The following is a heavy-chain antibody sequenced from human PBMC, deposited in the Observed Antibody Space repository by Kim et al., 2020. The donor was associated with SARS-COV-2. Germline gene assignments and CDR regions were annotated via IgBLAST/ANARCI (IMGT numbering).Heavy chain of an antibody. V-gene: IGHV4-34*01. CDR1: GGSFSGYY. CDR2: INHSGST. D-gene: IGHD2-15*01. Sequence: SETLSLTCAVYGGSFSGYYWSWIRQPPGKGLEWIGEINHSGSTNYNPSLKSRVTISVDTSKNQFSLKLSSVTAADTAVYYCASRGGSSAFDIWGQGTMVTVSS. CDR3: ASRGGSSAFDI. J-gene: IGHJ3*02.